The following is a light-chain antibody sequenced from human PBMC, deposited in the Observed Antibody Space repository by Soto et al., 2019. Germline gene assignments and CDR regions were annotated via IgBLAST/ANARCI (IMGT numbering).Light chain of an antibody. CDR2: AAS. CDR1: QGISTH. J-gene: IGKJ1*01. Sequence: DIQMTQYPSSLSASVGDRVTITCRASQGISTHLNWYQQKPGKAPKLLIYAASSLQSGVPSRFSGSGSETDFTLTISSLQPEDFATYSCRQSYSTTWTFGQGTKVDIK. V-gene: IGKV1-39*01. CDR3: RQSYSTTWT.